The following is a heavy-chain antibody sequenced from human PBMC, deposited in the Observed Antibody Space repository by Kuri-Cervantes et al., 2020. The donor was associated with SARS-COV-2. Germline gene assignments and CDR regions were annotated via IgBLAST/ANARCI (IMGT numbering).Heavy chain of an antibody. CDR3: ARVPRSSSQAY. CDR2: ISSSRSHR. D-gene: IGHD6-6*01. Sequence: GGSLRLSCAASGFTFSTYSMNWVRQAPGKGLEWVSSISSSRSHRYYVDSVKGRFTISRDKAKDSLYLQMNSLRAEDTAVYYCARVPRSSSQAYWGQGTLVTVSS. CDR1: GFTFSTYS. V-gene: IGHV3-21*01. J-gene: IGHJ4*02.